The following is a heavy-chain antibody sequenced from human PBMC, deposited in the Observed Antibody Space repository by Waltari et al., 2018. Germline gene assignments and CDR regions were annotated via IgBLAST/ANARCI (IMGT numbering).Heavy chain of an antibody. V-gene: IGHV4-38-2*01. J-gene: IGHJ4*02. D-gene: IGHD3-22*01. CDR3: ARHSSGYYYYLDY. Sequence: QVQLQESGPGLVRPSETLSLTCAVSGYSISSGYYWCWIRQSPGKGLEWFGFIYHSGSTYFNPSLKIRVTISVDTSKNQFFLKLNSVTAADTAVYHCARHSSGYYYYLDYWGQGTLVTVSS. CDR1: GYSISSGYY. CDR2: IYHSGST.